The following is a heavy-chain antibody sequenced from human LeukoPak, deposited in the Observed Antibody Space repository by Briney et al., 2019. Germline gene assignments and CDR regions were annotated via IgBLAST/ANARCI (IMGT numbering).Heavy chain of an antibody. D-gene: IGHD1-26*01. CDR1: GYTLTGYY. J-gene: IGHJ3*02. CDR2: INPNSGGT. V-gene: IGHV1-2*02. Sequence: ASVKVSCKASGYTLTGYYMHWVRQAPGQGLEWMGWINPNSGGTNYAQKFQGRVTMTRDTSISTAYMELSRLRSDDTAVYYCARDGQMGATCSFDIWGQGTMVTVSS. CDR3: ARDGQMGATCSFDI.